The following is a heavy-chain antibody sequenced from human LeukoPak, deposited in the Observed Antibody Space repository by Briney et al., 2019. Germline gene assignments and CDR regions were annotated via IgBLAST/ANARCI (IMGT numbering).Heavy chain of an antibody. D-gene: IGHD6-13*01. CDR2: IYYSGST. J-gene: IGHJ4*02. CDR1: GFTFSSYG. Sequence: GTLRLSCAASGFTFSSYGMSWIHQPPGKGLEWIGTIYYSGSTYYNPSLKSRVTISVDTSKNQFSLKLSSVTAADTAVYYCARGRIAAAGTWFDYWGQGTLVTVSS. V-gene: IGHV4-38-2*01. CDR3: ARGRIAAAGTWFDY.